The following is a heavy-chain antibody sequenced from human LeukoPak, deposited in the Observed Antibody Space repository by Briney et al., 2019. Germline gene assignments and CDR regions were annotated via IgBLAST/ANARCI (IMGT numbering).Heavy chain of an antibody. CDR3: ARPVDAFDI. J-gene: IGHJ3*02. CDR2: IYHSGST. CDR1: GYSISSGYY. Sequence: SETLSLTCAVSGYSISSGYYWGWIRQPPGKGLEWIGSIYHSGSTYYNPSLKSRVTIPVDTSKNQFSLKLSSVTAADTAVYYCARPVDAFDIWGQGTMVTVSS. V-gene: IGHV4-38-2*01.